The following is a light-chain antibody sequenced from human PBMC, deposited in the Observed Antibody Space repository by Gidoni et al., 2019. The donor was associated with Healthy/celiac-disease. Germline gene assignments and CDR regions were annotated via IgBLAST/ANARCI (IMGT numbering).Light chain of an antibody. V-gene: IGLV2-8*01. CDR3: SSYAGSNNYV. Sequence: QSAPPHPPPASRSPRQSVTISCTGTSSDVGGYNYVSWYQQHPGKAPKLMIYEVSKRPSGVPDRFSGSKSGNTASLTVSGLQAEDEADYYCSSYAGSNNYVFGTGTKVTVL. CDR2: EVS. CDR1: SSDVGGYNY. J-gene: IGLJ1*01.